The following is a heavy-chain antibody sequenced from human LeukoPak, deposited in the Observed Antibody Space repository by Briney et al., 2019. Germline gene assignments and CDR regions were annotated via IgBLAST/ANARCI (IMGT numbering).Heavy chain of an antibody. CDR1: GFTFSSYA. Sequence: RPGGSLRLSCSASGFTFSSYAMHWVRQAPGTGLEYVSAISSNGGSTYYADSVKGRFTISRDNSKNTLYLQMSSLRAEDTAVYYCVKDPTGGGGYSYGPFDYWGQGTLVTVSS. CDR2: ISSNGGST. CDR3: VKDPTGGGGYSYGPFDY. J-gene: IGHJ4*02. D-gene: IGHD5-18*01. V-gene: IGHV3-64D*09.